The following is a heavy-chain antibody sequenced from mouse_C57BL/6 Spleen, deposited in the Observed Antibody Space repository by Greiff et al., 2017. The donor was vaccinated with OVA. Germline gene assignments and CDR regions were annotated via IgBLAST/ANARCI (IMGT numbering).Heavy chain of an antibody. V-gene: IGHV1-63*01. Sequence: QVQLQQSGAELVRPGTSVKMSCKASGYTFTNYWIGWAKQRPGHGLEWIGDIYPGGGYTNYNEKFKGKATLTAEKSSSTAYMQFSSLTSEDSAIYYCARGDYDARAVDYWGQGTTLTVSS. D-gene: IGHD2-4*01. CDR1: GYTFTNYW. CDR2: IYPGGGYT. J-gene: IGHJ2*01. CDR3: ARGDYDARAVDY.